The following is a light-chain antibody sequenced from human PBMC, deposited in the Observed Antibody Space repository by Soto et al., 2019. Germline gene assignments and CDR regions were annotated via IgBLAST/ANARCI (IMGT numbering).Light chain of an antibody. J-gene: IGLJ1*01. CDR1: SNDIGTYDY. CDR3: AAWDDSLSGYV. CDR2: GVH. Sequence: QSALTQPISVSGSPGQSITISCTGNSNDIGTYDYVCWYQQHPGKAPRLLIHGVHNRSPGISGRFSASKSGTSASLAISGLRSDDEADYYCAAWDDSLSGYVFGTGTKVTVL. V-gene: IGLV2-14*01.